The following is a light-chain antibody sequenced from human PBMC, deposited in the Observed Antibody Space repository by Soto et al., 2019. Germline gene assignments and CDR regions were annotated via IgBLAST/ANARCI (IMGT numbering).Light chain of an antibody. CDR2: GAS. CDR3: QQYNNWPQT. Sequence: EIALTQSPATLSLSPGERATLSGRASPIVPNYVAWYQQKPGQAPRILIYGASTRATGVPARFSGSGSGTEFTLTISSLQSEDFAVYYCQQYNNWPQTFGQGTKVDIK. J-gene: IGKJ1*01. V-gene: IGKV3-15*01. CDR1: PIVPNY.